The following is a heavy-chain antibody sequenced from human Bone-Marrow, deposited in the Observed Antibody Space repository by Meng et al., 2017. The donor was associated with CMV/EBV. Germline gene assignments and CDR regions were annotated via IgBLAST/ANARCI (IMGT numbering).Heavy chain of an antibody. J-gene: IGHJ4*02. CDR3: ARDQGGAYHYYDSSGLNY. CDR2: INGDATRT. CDR1: GFTFTKHW. Sequence: GGSLRLSCAASGFTFTKHWMHWVRQAPGKGLEWVSRINGDATRTSYVDSVEGRFTITRDNAKNTVHLQMNSLGVEDTAVYYCARDQGGAYHYYDSSGLNYWGQGTLVTVSS. V-gene: IGHV3-74*01. D-gene: IGHD3-22*01.